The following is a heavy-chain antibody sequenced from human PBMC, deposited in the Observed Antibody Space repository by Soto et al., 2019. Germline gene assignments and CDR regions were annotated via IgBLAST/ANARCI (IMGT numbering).Heavy chain of an antibody. Sequence: QVQLVESGGGVAQPGGSLRLSCTTSGFTFNTYGMHWVRQAPGKGLEWVAIIWYDGSNKYYADSVKGRFTISRDNSKNTLYLQMNSLRAEDTALYYCARADCTGAYCYSWPFNDGVDVWGQGTTVTVSS. V-gene: IGHV3-33*01. CDR3: ARADCTGAYCYSWPFNDGVDV. CDR2: IWYDGSNK. CDR1: GFTFNTYG. D-gene: IGHD2-15*01. J-gene: IGHJ6*02.